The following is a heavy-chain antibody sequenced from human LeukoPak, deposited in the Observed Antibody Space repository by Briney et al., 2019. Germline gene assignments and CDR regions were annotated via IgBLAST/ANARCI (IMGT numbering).Heavy chain of an antibody. CDR3: AEDLKQLVGSDY. J-gene: IGHJ4*02. D-gene: IGHD6-6*01. Sequence: PGGSLRLSCAASVFTFSNYAMSWVRQAPGKGLEWVSGISASGGNTYYADCVKGRFTISRDNSKNTLYLQMNSLRPEDTAVYFCAEDLKQLVGSDYWGQGTLVTVSS. V-gene: IGHV3-23*01. CDR2: ISASGGNT. CDR1: VFTFSNYA.